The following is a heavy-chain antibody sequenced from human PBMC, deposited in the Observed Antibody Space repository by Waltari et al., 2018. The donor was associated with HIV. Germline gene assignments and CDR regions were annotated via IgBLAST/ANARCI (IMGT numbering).Heavy chain of an antibody. V-gene: IGHV3-74*01. Sequence: EVRLVESGGGLGQPGGSLRLSCAGSGFTFSRYWMHWVRQTPGKGLEWVSRIKPDGTQTDYADSGKGRFTISRDNAKSTLHLQLNARSVEDTALYFCTGDTFGNDDFWGQGVLVTVSS. CDR1: GFTFSRYW. CDR2: IKPDGTQT. D-gene: IGHD1-1*01. CDR3: TGDTFGNDDF. J-gene: IGHJ4*02.